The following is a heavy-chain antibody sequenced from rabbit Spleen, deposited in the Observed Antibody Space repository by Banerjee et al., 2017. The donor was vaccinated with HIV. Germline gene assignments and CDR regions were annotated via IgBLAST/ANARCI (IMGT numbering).Heavy chain of an antibody. D-gene: IGHD1-1*01. CDR3: ARGPWNSGDGYSM. Sequence: QSLEESGGDLVKPGASLTLTCTASGFTFSNNYWMSWVRQAPGEGLEWIASIDSGNSGSTYYASWAKGRFTISKTSSTTVTLQMTSLTVADTATYLCARGPWNSGDGYSMWGPGTLVTVS. CDR1: GFTFSNNYW. V-gene: IGHV1S40*01. J-gene: IGHJ4*01. CDR2: IDSGNSGST.